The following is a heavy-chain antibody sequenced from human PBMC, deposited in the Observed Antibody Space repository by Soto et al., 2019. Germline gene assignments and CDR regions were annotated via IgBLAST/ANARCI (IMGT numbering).Heavy chain of an antibody. V-gene: IGHV3-15*01. CDR2: IKSKTDGGTT. J-gene: IGHJ6*02. D-gene: IGHD3-10*01. Sequence: GGSLRLSCAASGFTFSNAWMSWVRQAPGKGLEWVGRIKSKTDGGTTDYAAPVKGRFTISRDDSKNTLYLQMNSLKTEDTAVYYCNTLTYYYGSGSYYHPPLYGMDVWGQGTTVTVSS. CDR3: NTLTYYYGSGSYYHPPLYGMDV. CDR1: GFTFSNAW.